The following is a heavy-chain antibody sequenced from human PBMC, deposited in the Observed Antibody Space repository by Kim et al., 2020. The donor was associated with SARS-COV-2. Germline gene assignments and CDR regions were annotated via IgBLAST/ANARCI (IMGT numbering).Heavy chain of an antibody. D-gene: IGHD1-26*01. CDR2: MFHSGST. CDR3: SRHTPGGYYLYYFDS. V-gene: IGHV4-39*01. CDR1: GGSMNSGSYF. J-gene: IGHJ4*02. Sequence: SETLSLTCTASGGSMNSGSYFWGWRRQPPGKGLEWIGSMFHSGSTFYNPSLKSRVTISADASKNQFSLKLSSMTAAGTAVYYWSRHTPGGYYLYYFDSWGQRPLDIVS.